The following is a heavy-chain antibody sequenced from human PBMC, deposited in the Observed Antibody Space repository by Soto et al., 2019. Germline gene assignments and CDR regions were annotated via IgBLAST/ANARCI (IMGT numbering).Heavy chain of an antibody. CDR3: ETGNLYGQGLLDN. D-gene: IGHD2-8*01. J-gene: IGHJ4*02. CDR1: GYTFTGYY. V-gene: IGHV1-2*02. CDR2: ISPNRGDT. Sequence: GASVKVSCKASGYTFTGYYIHWVRQAPGQWLQWMAWISPNRGDTNSAQKFQDRVTMAMDTSMGTADMELSRVRYDDTAVYYCETGNLYGQGLLDNWGQGTLGTVS.